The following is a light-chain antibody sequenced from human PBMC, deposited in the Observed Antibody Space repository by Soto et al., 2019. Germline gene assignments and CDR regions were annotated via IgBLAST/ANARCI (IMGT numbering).Light chain of an antibody. CDR1: QGISSY. V-gene: IGKV1-39*01. J-gene: IGKJ1*01. CDR2: AAS. Sequence: DIQMTQSPSSLSASVGDRVTITCRASQGISSYLNWYQQKPGKAPKLLIYAASSLQSGVPSRFSGSGSGTDFTLTISSLQPEDFATYYCQQSYSTLPWTFGQGTKVDIK. CDR3: QQSYSTLPWT.